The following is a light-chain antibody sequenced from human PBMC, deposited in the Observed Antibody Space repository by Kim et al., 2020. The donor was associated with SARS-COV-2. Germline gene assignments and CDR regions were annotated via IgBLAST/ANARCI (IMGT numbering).Light chain of an antibody. V-gene: IGLV2-14*01. CDR1: SSDVGAYNY. J-gene: IGLJ3*02. Sequence: QSALTQPASVSGSPGQSITISCTGTSSDVGAYNYVSWYQQHPGKAPKVMIYDVSKRPSGVSDRFSASKSGNTASLIISGLQAEDEADYYCSSYTSSTTWVFGGGTK. CDR2: DVS. CDR3: SSYTSSTTWV.